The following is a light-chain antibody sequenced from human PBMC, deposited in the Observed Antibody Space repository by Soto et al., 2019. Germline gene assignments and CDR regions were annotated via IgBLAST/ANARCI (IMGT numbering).Light chain of an antibody. CDR1: QSVSSY. J-gene: IGKJ1*01. CDR3: QQYDTSPT. Sequence: EIVLTQSPGTLSLSPGERATLSCRASQSVSSYLAWYQQKPGQAPRLLIYDASNRATGIPARFSGSGSGTDFTLTISRLEPEDFAFYYCQQYDTSPTFGQGTKVEIK. V-gene: IGKV3-20*01. CDR2: DAS.